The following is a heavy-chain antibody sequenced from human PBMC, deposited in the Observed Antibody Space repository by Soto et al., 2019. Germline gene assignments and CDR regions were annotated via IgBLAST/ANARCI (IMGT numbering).Heavy chain of an antibody. CDR3: ARDKFSGGYYHFDY. D-gene: IGHD3-22*01. V-gene: IGHV3-30-3*01. J-gene: IGHJ4*02. CDR1: GFTFSNYA. CDR2: ISYDGNNK. Sequence: QVQLVESGGGVVQPGRSLRLSCAASGFTFSNYAMHWVRQAPGKGLEWVAVISYDGNNKYYADSVKGRFTISRDNSRNTLYLQMNTLRAEDTAVYYCARDKFSGGYYHFDYWGQGTLVTVSS.